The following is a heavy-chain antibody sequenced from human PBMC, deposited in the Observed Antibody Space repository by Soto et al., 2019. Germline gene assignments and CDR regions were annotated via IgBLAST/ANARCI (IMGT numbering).Heavy chain of an antibody. CDR1: GFTFSSYN. CDR3: ERGLDVGAPSDY. CDR2: ISSSSSTI. Sequence: GSLRLSCAASGFTFSSYNMNWVRQAPGKGLEWVSYISSSSSTIYYADSVKGRFTISRDNAKNSLYLQMNSLRDEDTAVYYCERGLDVGAPSDYWGHGTPVTV. V-gene: IGHV3-48*02. J-gene: IGHJ4*01. D-gene: IGHD1-26*01.